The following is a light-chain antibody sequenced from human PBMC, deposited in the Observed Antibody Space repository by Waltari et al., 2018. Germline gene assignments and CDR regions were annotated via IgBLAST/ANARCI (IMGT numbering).Light chain of an antibody. Sequence: EIVLTQSPGTLSLSPGDSATPSCRASQSIGTYLTWYQQRPGQAPRLLIYHASSRATGIPDRFSGSGSGTDFSLTINRLEPEDFAVYYCQMYVKLPVTFGQGTKVELK. V-gene: IGKV3-20*01. CDR1: QSIGTY. CDR3: QMYVKLPVT. CDR2: HAS. J-gene: IGKJ1*01.